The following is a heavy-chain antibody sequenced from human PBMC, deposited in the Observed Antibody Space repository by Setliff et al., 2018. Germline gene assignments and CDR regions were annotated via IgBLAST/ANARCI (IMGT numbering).Heavy chain of an antibody. CDR2: IYHSGST. V-gene: IGHV4-30-2*03. J-gene: IGHJ5*02. CDR3: ARDRFRGLHSTPRWFDP. CDR1: GGSISSGGYS. Sequence: SETLSLTCAVSGGSISSGGYSWSWIRQPPGKGLEWIGSIYHSGSTYYNPSLKSRVTISVDTSKNQFSLKLSSVTAADTAVYYCARDRFRGLHSTPRWFDPWGQGTLVTVS. D-gene: IGHD4-4*01.